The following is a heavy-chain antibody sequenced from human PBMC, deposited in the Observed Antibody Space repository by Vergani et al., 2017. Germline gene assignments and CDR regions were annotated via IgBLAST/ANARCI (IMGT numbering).Heavy chain of an antibody. CDR3: AIIIVGDCNSYYYMDV. CDR2: IIAYNANT. V-gene: IGHV1-18*01. J-gene: IGHJ6*03. D-gene: IGHD2/OR15-2a*01. Sequence: QVQLVQSGAEVKKPGSSVKVSCKASGGTFSSYAISWVRPAPGQGLEWMGGIIAYNANTKNAQKLQGRGTMTTDTSTSTAYMELRSLRSDDTAVYYCAIIIVGDCNSYYYMDVWGKGTMVTVSS. CDR1: GGTFSSYA.